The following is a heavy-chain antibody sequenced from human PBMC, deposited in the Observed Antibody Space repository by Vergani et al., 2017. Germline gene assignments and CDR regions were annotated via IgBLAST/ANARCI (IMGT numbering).Heavy chain of an antibody. CDR2: ISYDGSNK. CDR3: AKESGGYYMRYYYYMDV. V-gene: IGHV3-30*18. J-gene: IGHJ6*03. D-gene: IGHD3-3*01. CDR1: GFTFSSYG. Sequence: QVQLVESGGGVVQPGRSLRLSCAASGFTFSSYGLHWVRQAPGKGLEWVAVISYDGSNKYYAESVKRRFTISRDNSKNTLYLQMNSLRAEDTGVYYCAKESGGYYMRYYYYMDVWGKGTTVTVSS.